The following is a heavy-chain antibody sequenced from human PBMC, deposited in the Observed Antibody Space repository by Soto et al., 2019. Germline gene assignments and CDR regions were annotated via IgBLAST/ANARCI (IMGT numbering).Heavy chain of an antibody. V-gene: IGHV2-5*02. D-gene: IGHD3-3*01. J-gene: IGHJ4*02. Sequence: QITLNESGPRVVRPTETLTLTCRFSGFSLTTSGVGVGWIRQSPGKAPEWLALIYWDDDKRYSASLKSRLTITKDTSKNQVVLTVAYCDPTDTATYYCAHRVLRTVFGLVTTTAIYFDFWGQGTPVAVSS. CDR2: IYWDDDK. CDR1: GFSLTTSGVG. CDR3: AHRVLRTVFGLVTTTAIYFDF.